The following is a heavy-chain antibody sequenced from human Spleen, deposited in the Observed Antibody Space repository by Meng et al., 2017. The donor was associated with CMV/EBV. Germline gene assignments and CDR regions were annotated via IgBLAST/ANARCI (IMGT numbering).Heavy chain of an antibody. CDR1: GGSISSSSYY. D-gene: IGHD2-2*02. V-gene: IGHV4-39*01. CDR2: IYYSGST. Sequence: SETLSLTCTVSGGSISSSSYYWGWIRQPPGKGLEWIGSIYYSGSTYYNPSLKSRVTISVDTSKNQFSLKLSSVTAADTAVYHCARHGYCSSTSCYITAGGFDPWGQGTLVTVSS. J-gene: IGHJ5*02. CDR3: ARHGYCSSTSCYITAGGFDP.